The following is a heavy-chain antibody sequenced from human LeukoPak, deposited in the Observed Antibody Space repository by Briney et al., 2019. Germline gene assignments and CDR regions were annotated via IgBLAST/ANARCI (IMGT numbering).Heavy chain of an antibody. V-gene: IGHV4-34*01. CDR3: ARQSSIAARSPFDY. CDR1: GGSFSGYY. D-gene: IGHD6-6*01. CDR2: IYHSGST. Sequence: PSETLSLTCAVYGGSFSGYYWSWIRQPPGKGLEWIGEIYHSGSTNYNPSLKSRVTISVDKSKNQFSLKLSSVTAADTAVYYCARQSSIAARSPFDYWGQGTLVTVSS. J-gene: IGHJ4*02.